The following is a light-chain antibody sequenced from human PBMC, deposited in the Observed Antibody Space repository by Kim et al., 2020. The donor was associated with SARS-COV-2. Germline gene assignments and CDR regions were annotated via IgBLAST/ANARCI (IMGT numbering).Light chain of an antibody. CDR3: QSYDSSLSGYV. CDR2: GNT. J-gene: IGLJ1*01. V-gene: IGLV1-40*01. CDR1: SSNIGAGYD. Sequence: QSVLTQPPSVSGAPGQRVTISCTGISSNIGAGYDVYWYQQLPGTAPKLLIYGNTIRPSGVPDRFSGSKSGTSASLAITGLQTEDEADYYCQSYDSSLSGYVFGTGTKVTVL.